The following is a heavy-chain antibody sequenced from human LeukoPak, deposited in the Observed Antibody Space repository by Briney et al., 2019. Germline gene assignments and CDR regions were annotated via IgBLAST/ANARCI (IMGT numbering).Heavy chain of an antibody. CDR1: GFTLSRNA. J-gene: IGHJ4*02. CDR2: ISVSGDAT. CDR3: AKDRSLDGGNTNGYFDS. V-gene: IGHV3-23*01. D-gene: IGHD4-23*01. Sequence: GGSLRLSCAVSGFTLSRNAMTWVRQAPGKGLQWISSISVSGDATDYADSVKGRFTIYRDISKNTLYLQMNSLRVDDTAVYYCAKDRSLDGGNTNGYFDSWGQGTLVIVSS.